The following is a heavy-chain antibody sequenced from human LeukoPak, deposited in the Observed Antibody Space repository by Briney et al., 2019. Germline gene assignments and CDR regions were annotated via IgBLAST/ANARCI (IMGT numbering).Heavy chain of an antibody. CDR2: MNPNSGNT. CDR1: GYTFTSYD. CDR3: ARGPAAIHYRLYYYGMDV. J-gene: IGHJ6*02. V-gene: IGHV1-8*01. D-gene: IGHD2-2*01. Sequence: GASVKVSRKASGYTFTSYDINWVRQATGQGLEWMGWMNPNSGNTGYAQKFQGRVTMTRNTSISTAYMELSSLRSEDTAVYYCARGPAAIHYRLYYYGMDVWGQGTTVTVSS.